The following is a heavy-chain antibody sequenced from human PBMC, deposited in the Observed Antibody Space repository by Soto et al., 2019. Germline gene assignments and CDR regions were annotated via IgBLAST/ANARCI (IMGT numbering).Heavy chain of an antibody. D-gene: IGHD3-10*01. CDR1: GGTFSSYA. V-gene: IGHV1-69*10. CDR2: IIPIVGRT. Sequence: SVKVSCKASGGTFSSYAISWVRQAPGQGLEWMGGIIPIVGRTSYAQKFQGRVTMTTDTSTSKVYMELSSLRYEDTAVYYCDYPHRTPGAFDIWGQVTMVTVSS. CDR3: DYPHRTPGAFDI. J-gene: IGHJ3*02.